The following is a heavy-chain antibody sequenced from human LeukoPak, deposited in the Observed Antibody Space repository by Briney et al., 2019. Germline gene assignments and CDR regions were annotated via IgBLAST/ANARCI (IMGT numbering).Heavy chain of an antibody. CDR3: AKETGGWYGDYYAFDI. CDR1: GFTFSSYA. Sequence: GGSLRLSCAASGFTFSSYAMSWVRQAPGKGLEWVSAISGSGGSTYYADSVKGRFTISRDNSKNTLYLQMNSLRAEDTAVYYCAKETGGWYGDYYAFDIWGQGTMVTVSS. V-gene: IGHV3-23*01. CDR2: ISGSGGST. D-gene: IGHD6-19*01. J-gene: IGHJ3*02.